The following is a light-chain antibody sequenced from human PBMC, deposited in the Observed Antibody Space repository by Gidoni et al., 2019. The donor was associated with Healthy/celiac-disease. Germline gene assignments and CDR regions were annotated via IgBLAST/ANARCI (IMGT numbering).Light chain of an antibody. Sequence: HSVLTHPPPASGTPGQVFTNTCSGSSSNIGSNTVNWYQQLPGTAPKLLIYSNHQRPSGVPDRFPGSKSGSEGTLAMSGLQSKDEADDYCAAWDESMNSGVFGGGTKLTVL. J-gene: IGLJ2*01. CDR2: SNH. CDR1: SSNIGSNT. V-gene: IGLV1-44*01. CDR3: AAWDESMNSGV.